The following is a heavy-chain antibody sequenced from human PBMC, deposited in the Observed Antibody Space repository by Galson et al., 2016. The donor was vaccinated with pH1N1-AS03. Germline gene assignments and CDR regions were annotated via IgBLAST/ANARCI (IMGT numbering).Heavy chain of an antibody. J-gene: IGHJ5*02. CDR2: MNPDSGNT. CDR3: ARGVVDCSGPACSGTLRFDP. Sequence: SVKVSCKASGYTFTTYDINWVRQAPGQGLEWMGWMNPDSGNTGYAPSFQGRVTITRDTSISTAYMALGSLSAEDTDVYYWARGVVDCSGPACSGTLRFDPWGQGTLVTVSS. D-gene: IGHD2-15*01. CDR1: GYTFTTYD. V-gene: IGHV1-8*03.